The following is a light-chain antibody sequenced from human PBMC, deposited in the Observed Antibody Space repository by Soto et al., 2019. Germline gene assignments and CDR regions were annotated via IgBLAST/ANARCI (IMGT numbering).Light chain of an antibody. CDR2: AAS. V-gene: IGKV3-20*01. CDR3: QQYGSSSTWT. Sequence: EIVLTQSPGTLSLSPGERATLSCRASQSVSSAYLAWYQHKPGQPPTLLIYAASSRVTGIPDRFGGSGSGTDFTLTSSRLEPEDFAVYYCQQYGSSSTWTFGQGTKVEIK. CDR1: QSVSSAY. J-gene: IGKJ1*01.